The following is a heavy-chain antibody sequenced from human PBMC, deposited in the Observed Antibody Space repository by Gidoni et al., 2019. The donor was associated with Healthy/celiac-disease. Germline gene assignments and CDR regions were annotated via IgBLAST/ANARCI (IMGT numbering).Heavy chain of an antibody. D-gene: IGHD3-16*02. Sequence: EVQLLESGGCLVQPGGSLRLPCAASGFPFSSYAMSWVRQGPGKGLEWVSAISGSGGSTYYADSVKGRFTISRDNSKNTLYLQMNSLRAEDTAVYYCAKGAGVIGNFDYWGQGTLVTVSS. V-gene: IGHV3-23*01. CDR2: ISGSGGST. J-gene: IGHJ4*02. CDR1: GFPFSSYA. CDR3: AKGAGVIGNFDY.